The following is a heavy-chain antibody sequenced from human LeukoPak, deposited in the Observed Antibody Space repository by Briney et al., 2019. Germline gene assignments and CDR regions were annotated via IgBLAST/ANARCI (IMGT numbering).Heavy chain of an antibody. CDR3: ARDLDRGS. CDR2: IYSGGSP. CDR1: GFTVSTNH. D-gene: IGHD3-10*01. V-gene: IGHV3-53*01. Sequence: SGGAPRLSLAASGFTVSTNHMNWIPPAPGKGLEWVSLIYSGGSPYSADSVRGRFTVSRDHSNNTLYLQMNSLRVEDTAVYYRARDLDRGSWGQGTLVTVSS. J-gene: IGHJ5*02.